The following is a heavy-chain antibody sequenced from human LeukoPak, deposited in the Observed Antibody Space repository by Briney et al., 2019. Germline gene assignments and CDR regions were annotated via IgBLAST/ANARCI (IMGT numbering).Heavy chain of an antibody. D-gene: IGHD3-10*01. J-gene: IGHJ4*02. CDR2: ISAYNGNK. CDR1: GYTFPSYG. Sequence: ASVKVSFKGSGYTFPSYGISWVRQAPGQGLAWMGWISAYNGNKKYAQKHQGSVTMTTDTSTNTAYMELRSLISDDTAVYYCARAARGVIRGVIQDYWGQGTLVTVSS. V-gene: IGHV1-18*01. CDR3: ARAARGVIRGVIQDY.